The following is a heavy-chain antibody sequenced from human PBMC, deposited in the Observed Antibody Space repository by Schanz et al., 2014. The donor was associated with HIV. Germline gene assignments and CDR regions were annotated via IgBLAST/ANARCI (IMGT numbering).Heavy chain of an antibody. Sequence: EVQLLESGGHLVQPGGSLRLSCTVSGFTFSDYAMSWVRQVPGKGLEWVSGISYNGRFTYYAESVKGRFTISRDNSKNSLYLELNSLRAEDTAVYYCAKERAPFGYSSPDPFDFWGQGTLVTVSA. J-gene: IGHJ4*02. CDR2: ISYNGRFT. CDR1: GFTFSDYA. CDR3: AKERAPFGYSSPDPFDF. V-gene: IGHV3-23*01. D-gene: IGHD5-12*01.